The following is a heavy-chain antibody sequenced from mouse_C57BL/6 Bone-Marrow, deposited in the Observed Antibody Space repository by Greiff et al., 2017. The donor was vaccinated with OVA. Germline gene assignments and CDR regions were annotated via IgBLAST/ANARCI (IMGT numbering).Heavy chain of an antibody. CDR2: IYPGDGDT. D-gene: IGHD1-1*01. CDR3: ARPYYDGDYFDY. CDR1: GYAFSSSW. Sequence: QVQLQQSGPELVKPGASVKISCKASGYAFSSSWMNWVKQRPGKGLEWIGRIYPGDGDTNYNGKFKGKATLTADKSSSTAYMQLSSLTSEDSAVYFCARPYYDGDYFDYWGQGTTLTVSS. J-gene: IGHJ2*01. V-gene: IGHV1-82*01.